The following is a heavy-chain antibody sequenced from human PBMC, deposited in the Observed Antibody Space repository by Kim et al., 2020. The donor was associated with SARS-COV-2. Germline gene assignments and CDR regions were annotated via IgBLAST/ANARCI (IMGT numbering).Heavy chain of an antibody. V-gene: IGHV1-8*01. CDR1: GYTFTSYD. CDR2: MNPNSGNT. CDR3: ARRKLGRYFDCLSEPNYGDSYYCNY. J-gene: IGHJ4*02. D-gene: IGHD3-9*01. Sequence: ASVKVSCKASGYTFTSYDINWVRQATGQGLEWMGWMNPNSGNTGYAQKFQGRVTMTRNTSISTAYMELSSLRSEDTAVYYCARRKLGRYFDCLSEPNYGDSYYCNYWGQGTLVTVSS.